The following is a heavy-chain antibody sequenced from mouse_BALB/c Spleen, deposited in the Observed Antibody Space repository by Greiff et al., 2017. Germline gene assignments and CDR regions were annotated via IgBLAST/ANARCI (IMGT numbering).Heavy chain of an antibody. V-gene: IGHV6-6*02. Sequence: EVKLMESGGGLVQPGGSMKLSCVASGFTFSSYWMSWVRQSPEKGLEWVAEIRLKSDNYATHYAESVKGKFTISRDDSKSRLYLQMNSLRAEDTGIYYCTGGANGDSWFAYWGQGTLVTVAA. D-gene: IGHD4-1*01. CDR1: GFTFSSYW. CDR3: TGGANGDSWFAY. J-gene: IGHJ3*01. CDR2: IRLKSDNYAT.